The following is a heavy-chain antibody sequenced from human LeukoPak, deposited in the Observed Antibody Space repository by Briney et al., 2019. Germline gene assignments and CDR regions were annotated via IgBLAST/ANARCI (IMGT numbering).Heavy chain of an antibody. Sequence: GGSLRLSCAASGFTLTSDSMNWVRQAPGKGLEWISYISSGATTTYYADSVKGRFTISRDNAGNSLYLQINSLRVDDTAVYYCAKGTVGAKYWGQGTLVIVSS. D-gene: IGHD1-26*01. CDR1: GFTLTSDS. CDR3: AKGTVGAKY. V-gene: IGHV3-48*04. CDR2: ISSGATTT. J-gene: IGHJ4*02.